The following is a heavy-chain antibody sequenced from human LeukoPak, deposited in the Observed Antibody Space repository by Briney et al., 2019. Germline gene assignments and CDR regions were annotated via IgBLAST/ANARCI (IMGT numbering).Heavy chain of an antibody. V-gene: IGHV4-59*01. J-gene: IGHJ3*01. Sequence: SETLSLTWTVAGGSISSYYWSWVRQPPGKGLEWIGFVYYTGSTNYSPSLKSRVTISVDTSKNQFSLKLRSVTAADTAVYYCARISSSNWYNERGAFDVWGQGTMVTVSS. CDR1: GGSISSYY. CDR2: VYYTGST. CDR3: ARISSSNWYNERGAFDV. D-gene: IGHD6-13*01.